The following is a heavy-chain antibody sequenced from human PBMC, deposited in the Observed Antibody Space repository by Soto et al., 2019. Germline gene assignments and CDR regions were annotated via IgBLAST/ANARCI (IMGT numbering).Heavy chain of an antibody. CDR1: GFTFSSFW. CDR2: IEQDGREK. J-gene: IGHJ4*02. Sequence: EVQLVESGGGLVQPGGSLRLSCAASGFTFSSFWMSWVRQAPGKGLEWVANIEQDGREKYYVDSVKGRFTISRDNAKNSLYLLLNSLRAEDTAVYYSARDRGIGWYFYWGQGTLVTVSS. D-gene: IGHD6-19*01. CDR3: ARDRGIGWYFY. V-gene: IGHV3-7*05.